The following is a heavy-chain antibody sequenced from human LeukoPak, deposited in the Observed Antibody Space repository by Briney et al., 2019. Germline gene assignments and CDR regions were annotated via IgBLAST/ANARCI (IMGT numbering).Heavy chain of an antibody. CDR3: ATDRRSYSSSWAFDY. V-gene: IGHV1-2*02. J-gene: IGHJ4*02. CDR1: GYAFTGYY. D-gene: IGHD6-13*01. Sequence: GASVKVSCKASGYAFTGYYIHWVRQAPGQEPEWMGWINPNNGGTNYPQKFQGGVSMTRDTSISTAYMEVSRLTSDDTAVYYCATDRRSYSSSWAFDYWGQGTLVTVCS. CDR2: INPNNGGT.